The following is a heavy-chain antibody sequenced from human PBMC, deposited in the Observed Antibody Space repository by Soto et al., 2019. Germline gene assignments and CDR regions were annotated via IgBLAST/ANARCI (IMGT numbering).Heavy chain of an antibody. J-gene: IGHJ4*02. Sequence: GGSLRLSCAASGFTFSSYWMSWVRQAPGKGLEWVANIKQDGSEKYYVDSVKGRFTISRDNAKNSLYLQMNSLRAEDTAVYYCARGQEKIGYCSGGSCTYFDYWGQGTLVTVSS. V-gene: IGHV3-7*01. D-gene: IGHD2-15*01. CDR3: ARGQEKIGYCSGGSCTYFDY. CDR1: GFTFSSYW. CDR2: IKQDGSEK.